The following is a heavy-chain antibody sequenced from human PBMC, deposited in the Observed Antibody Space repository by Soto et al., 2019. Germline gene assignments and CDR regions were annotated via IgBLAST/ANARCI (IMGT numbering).Heavy chain of an antibody. V-gene: IGHV3-11*01. CDR3: ARGKYPGSVEV. Sequence: QMQLVESGGGLVRSGGSLRLSFAASEFTFNDYYMHWLRQAPGKGLEWVSSISGPGSVISYADSVKGRFTISRDNAKNSLFLQLNSLRAEDTALYYCARGKYPGSVEVWGQGTMVTVSS. CDR2: ISGPGSVI. J-gene: IGHJ3*01. D-gene: IGHD6-6*01. CDR1: EFTFNDYY.